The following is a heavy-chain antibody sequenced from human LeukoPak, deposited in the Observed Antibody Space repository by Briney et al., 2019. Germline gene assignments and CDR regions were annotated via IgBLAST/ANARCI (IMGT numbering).Heavy chain of an antibody. CDR3: ARVKWELIWIWFDP. J-gene: IGHJ5*02. Sequence: SSETLSLTCTVSGGSISSHYWSWIRQPPGKGLEWIGYIYYSGSTNYNPSLKSRVTISVDTSKNQFSLKLSSVTAADTAVYYCARVKWELIWIWFDPWGQGTLVTVSS. CDR2: IYYSGST. V-gene: IGHV4-59*11. D-gene: IGHD1-26*01. CDR1: GGSISSHY.